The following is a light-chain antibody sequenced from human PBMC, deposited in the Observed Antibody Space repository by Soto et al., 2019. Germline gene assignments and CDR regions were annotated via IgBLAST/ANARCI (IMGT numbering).Light chain of an antibody. Sequence: SVLTPPASVSWAPGQSITLSCPGTPSDVGSYNLVSWYQQHPGKAPKLMIYEGSKRPSGVSNRFSGAKSGNTASLTISGLQAEDEADYYCCSYAGSSTYVCGTGTKGTVL. J-gene: IGLJ1*01. CDR1: PSDVGSYNL. CDR3: CSYAGSSTYV. V-gene: IGLV2-23*01. CDR2: EGS.